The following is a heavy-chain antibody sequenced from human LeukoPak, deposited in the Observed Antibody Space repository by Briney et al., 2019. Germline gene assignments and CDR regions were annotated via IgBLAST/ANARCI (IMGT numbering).Heavy chain of an antibody. Sequence: PSETLSLTCAVYGGSFSGYYWSWIRQPPGKGLEWIGEINHSGSTNYNPSLKRRVTISVDTSKNQFSLKLSSVTAADTAVYYCARGPYIAVAGTHFDYWGQGTLVTVSS. CDR3: ARGPYIAVAGTHFDY. V-gene: IGHV4-34*01. J-gene: IGHJ4*02. CDR1: GGSFSGYY. CDR2: INHSGST. D-gene: IGHD6-19*01.